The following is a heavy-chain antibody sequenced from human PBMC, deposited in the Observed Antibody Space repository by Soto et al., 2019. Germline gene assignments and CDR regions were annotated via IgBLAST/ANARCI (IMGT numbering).Heavy chain of an antibody. CDR3: ATATISPVSATFHHYGMDV. Sequence: QVQLVQSGAEVRKPGSSVKVSCQTSGGTFNNFAFTWVRQAPGQGLEWLGGIMPVFDTTNYAASFQGRITLTADDLRNTVYMEMKTLRFDDTAVYYCATATISPVSATFHHYGMDVWGQGTTVTVSS. CDR2: IMPVFDTT. D-gene: IGHD6-25*01. J-gene: IGHJ6*02. CDR1: GGTFNNFA. V-gene: IGHV1-69*01.